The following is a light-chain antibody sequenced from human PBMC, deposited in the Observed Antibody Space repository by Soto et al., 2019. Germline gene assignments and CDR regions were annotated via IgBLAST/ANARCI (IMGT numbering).Light chain of an antibody. CDR2: EVS. Sequence: QSALTQPPSASGSPGQSVTISCTGTSSDVGAYNYVSWYQQLPGKAPKLIIYEVSNRPSGVPDRFSGSKSGNTASLTISGLQAEDEADYYCYSYTSSSTYVFGTGTKVTVL. J-gene: IGLJ1*01. CDR3: YSYTSSSTYV. CDR1: SSDVGAYNY. V-gene: IGLV2-18*02.